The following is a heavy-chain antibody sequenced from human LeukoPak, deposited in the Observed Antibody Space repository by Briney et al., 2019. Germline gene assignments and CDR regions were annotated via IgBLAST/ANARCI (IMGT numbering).Heavy chain of an antibody. CDR3: ARAVVAGLLGAFDI. D-gene: IGHD6-19*01. CDR1: GGSISSYY. J-gene: IGHJ3*02. Sequence: SETLSLTCTVSGGSISSYYWSWIRQPPGKGREWIGYIYYSGSTNYNPSLKSRVTISVDTSKNQFSLKLSSVTAADTAVYYCARAVVAGLLGAFDIWGQGTMVTVSS. CDR2: IYYSGST. V-gene: IGHV4-59*01.